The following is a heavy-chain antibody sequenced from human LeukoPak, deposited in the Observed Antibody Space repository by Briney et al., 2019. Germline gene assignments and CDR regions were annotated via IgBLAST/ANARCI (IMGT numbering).Heavy chain of an antibody. CDR3: ARDGTAAGLYFDL. Sequence: GGSLRFSCEVSGFTFTDYWMNWVRQAPGKGPEWVASIRQDGSEKTYVDSVKGRFTISRDNTKNSLSLQLNGLRAEDTAVYYCARDGTAAGLYFDLWGQGTLVTVSS. CDR2: IRQDGSEK. D-gene: IGHD6-13*01. CDR1: GFTFTDYW. J-gene: IGHJ4*01. V-gene: IGHV3-7*01.